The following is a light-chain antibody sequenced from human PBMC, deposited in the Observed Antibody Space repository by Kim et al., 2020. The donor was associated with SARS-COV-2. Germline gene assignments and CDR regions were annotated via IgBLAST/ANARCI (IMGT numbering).Light chain of an antibody. CDR3: QVWDSRSDHLV. Sequence: SYELTQPPSVSLAPGETASITCGGENIGDISVHWYQQRPGQAPVLVISDDSDRPSGIPERFSGSNSGNTATLTINRVEAVDEADYYCQVWDSRSDHLVFGGGTKVTVL. V-gene: IGLV3-21*04. CDR1: NIGDIS. CDR2: DDS. J-gene: IGLJ3*02.